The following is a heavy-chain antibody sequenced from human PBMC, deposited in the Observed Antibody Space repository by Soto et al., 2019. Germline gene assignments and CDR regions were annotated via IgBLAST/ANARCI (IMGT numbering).Heavy chain of an antibody. CDR3: GRDAGDADVMFDY. CDR1: GFTFTDYG. CDR2: ISGDTSNT. D-gene: IGHD2-21*02. J-gene: IGHJ4*02. Sequence: GWSLRLSSAGSGFTFTDYGINWVRQGPTKGLEWVSTISGDTSNTHYADSVKGRFTISSDNSENTVLLHMNSLRVEDTAAYYCGRDAGDADVMFDYWGQGIQVTVAS. V-gene: IGHV3-23*01.